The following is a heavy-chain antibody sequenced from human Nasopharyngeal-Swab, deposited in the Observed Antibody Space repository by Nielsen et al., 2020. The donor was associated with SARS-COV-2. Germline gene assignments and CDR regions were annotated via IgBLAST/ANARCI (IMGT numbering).Heavy chain of an antibody. J-gene: IGHJ5*02. D-gene: IGHD3-16*02. V-gene: IGHV3-74*01. CDR2: IDSDGSNT. Sequence: GGSLRLSCAASGFTFSNYWMHWVRQAPGKGLVWVSRIDSDGSNTRYADSVKGRFTISRDDAKNTLYLQMNSLRAEDTAVYYCARDDYVWGSYRYREYNWFDPWGQGTLVTVSS. CDR3: ARDDYVWGSYRYREYNWFDP. CDR1: GFTFSNYW.